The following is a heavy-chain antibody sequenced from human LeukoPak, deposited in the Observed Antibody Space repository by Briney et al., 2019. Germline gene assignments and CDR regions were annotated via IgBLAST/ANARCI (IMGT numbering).Heavy chain of an antibody. Sequence: GGSLRLSCTASGFTLSSFWMNWVRQAPGKGLEWVSYISVSGGTIKYADSVKGRFTISRDNAKNSLYLHLNSLRVEDTAFYYCARGDGGYYYGMDVWGQGTTVTVSS. CDR1: GFTLSSFW. CDR2: ISVSGGTI. V-gene: IGHV3-11*04. D-gene: IGHD3-3*01. J-gene: IGHJ6*02. CDR3: ARGDGGYYYGMDV.